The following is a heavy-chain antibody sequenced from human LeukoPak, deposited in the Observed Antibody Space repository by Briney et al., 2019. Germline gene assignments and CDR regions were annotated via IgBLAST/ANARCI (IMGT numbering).Heavy chain of an antibody. CDR2: IYKDGST. V-gene: IGHV3-53*01. Sequence: GGSLRLSCAASGFTFSDYYMTWVRQAPGKGLEWVSVIYKDGSTYYADSVKGRFTISRDNSKNTVYLQMNSLRAEDTAVYYCARGYCSGRSCYMWYSDYWGQGTLVTVSS. J-gene: IGHJ4*02. D-gene: IGHD2-15*01. CDR1: GFTFSDYY. CDR3: ARGYCSGRSCYMWYSDY.